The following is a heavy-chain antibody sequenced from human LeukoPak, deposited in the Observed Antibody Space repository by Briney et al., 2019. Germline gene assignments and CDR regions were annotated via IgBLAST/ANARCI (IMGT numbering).Heavy chain of an antibody. CDR3: AREYGNSRGWFGF. D-gene: IGHD3-22*01. CDR2: INSDGSST. CDR1: GFTFSGYW. Sequence: PGGSLRLSCAASGFTFSGYWMHWVRQAPGKGLVWVSRINSDGSSTSYADSVKGRFTISRDNAKNTLYLQMNSLRAEDTAVYYCAREYGNSRGWFGFWGQGTLVTVSS. J-gene: IGHJ5*01. V-gene: IGHV3-74*01.